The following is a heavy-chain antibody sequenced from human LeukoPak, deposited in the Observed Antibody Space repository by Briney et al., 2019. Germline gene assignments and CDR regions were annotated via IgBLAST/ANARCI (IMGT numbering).Heavy chain of an antibody. CDR3: VRGGTYCDSTCKGADY. D-gene: IGHD2/OR15-2a*01. CDR2: ISSSRTTI. Sequence: GGSLRLSCAASGFTFSSYSMNWVRQAPGKGLEWVSYISSSRTTIYYANSVRGRFTISRDNAKNSLDLQMNSLRAEDTAVYYCVRGGTYCDSTCKGADYWGQGTLVAVSS. J-gene: IGHJ4*02. CDR1: GFTFSSYS. V-gene: IGHV3-48*04.